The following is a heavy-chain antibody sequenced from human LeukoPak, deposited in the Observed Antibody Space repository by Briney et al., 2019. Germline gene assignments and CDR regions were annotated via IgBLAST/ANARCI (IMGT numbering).Heavy chain of an antibody. J-gene: IGHJ4*02. D-gene: IGHD3-10*01. CDR1: GDSVSSNSAA. V-gene: IGHV6-1*01. Sequence: SQTLSLTCAISGDSVSSNSAAWNWIRQSPSRGLEWLGRTYYRSKWYNDYAVSVKSRITINPDTSKNQFSLQLNSVTPEDTAVYYCALSKDGYYGSGSQVFDYWGQGTLVTVSS. CDR3: ALSKDGYYGSGSQVFDY. CDR2: TYYRSKWYN.